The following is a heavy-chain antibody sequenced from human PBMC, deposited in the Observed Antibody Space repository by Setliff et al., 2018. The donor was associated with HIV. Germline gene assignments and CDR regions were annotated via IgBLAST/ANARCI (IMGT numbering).Heavy chain of an antibody. V-gene: IGHV4-39*01. CDR3: ARGGGTSSPIDYHYYIDV. CDR1: GFTSGFTFTNYW. D-gene: IGHD6-6*01. CDR2: IYYTGSP. J-gene: IGHJ6*03. Sequence: GSLRLSCAASGFTSGFTFTNYWMSWVRQAPGKGLEWIGGIYYTGSPFYNPSLKSRVTISVDTSNNQFSLKLSSVTAADTAVYYCARGGGTSSPIDYHYYIDVWGKGTTVTVSS.